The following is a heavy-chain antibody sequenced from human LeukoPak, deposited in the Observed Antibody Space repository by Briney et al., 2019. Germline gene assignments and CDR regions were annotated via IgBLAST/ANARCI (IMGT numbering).Heavy chain of an antibody. D-gene: IGHD1-26*01. CDR3: ARERWELAELDY. J-gene: IGHJ4*02. CDR1: GFTFNSYW. CDR2: IKSDGSIS. V-gene: IGHV3-74*03. Sequence: GGSLGLSCAASGFTFNSYWMHWVRQAPGKGLVWVSRIKSDGSISMYADCVKGRFTISRDNAKNTLYLQMNSLRAEDTALYYCARERWELAELDYWGQGTLVTVSS.